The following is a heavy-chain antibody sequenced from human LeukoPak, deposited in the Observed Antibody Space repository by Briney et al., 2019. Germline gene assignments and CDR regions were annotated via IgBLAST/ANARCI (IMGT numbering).Heavy chain of an antibody. CDR3: ARIDYYGSGSYYYPYFDY. V-gene: IGHV2-70*01. CDR1: GFSLSTSGMC. D-gene: IGHD3-10*01. J-gene: IGHJ4*02. Sequence: SGPTLVKPTQTLTLTCTFSGFSLSTSGMCVSWIRQPPGKALEWLALIDWDDDKYYSTSLKTRLTISKDTSKNQVVLTMTNMDPVDTATYYCARIDYYGSGSYYYPYFDYWGQGTLVTVSS. CDR2: IDWDDDK.